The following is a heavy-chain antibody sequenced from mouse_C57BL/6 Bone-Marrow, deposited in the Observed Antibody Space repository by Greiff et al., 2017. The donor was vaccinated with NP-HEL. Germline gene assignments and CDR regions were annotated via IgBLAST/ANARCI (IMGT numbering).Heavy chain of an antibody. CDR1: GYTFTSYW. D-gene: IGHD3-2*02. CDR2: IHPNSGST. Sequence: QVQLQQSGAELVKPGASVKLSCKASGYTFTSYWMHWVKQRPGQGLEWIGMIHPNSGSTNYNEKFKSKATLTVDKSSSTAYMQLSSLTSEDSAVYYCARSDSSGYYFDYWGQGTTLTVSS. J-gene: IGHJ2*01. CDR3: ARSDSSGYYFDY. V-gene: IGHV1-64*01.